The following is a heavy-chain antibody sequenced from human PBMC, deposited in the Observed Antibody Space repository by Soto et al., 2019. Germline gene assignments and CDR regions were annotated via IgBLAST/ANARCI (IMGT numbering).Heavy chain of an antibody. CDR1: GGTFSSYA. CDR3: ACWCDSNLCYYYGMDV. V-gene: IGHV1-69*13. Sequence: SVKVTCKASGGTFSSYAISWVRQAPGQGLEWMGGIIPIFGTANYAQKFQGRVTITAGESTSTAYMELSSLRSEDTAVYYCACWCDSNLCYYYGMDVWGQGTTVTVSS. J-gene: IGHJ6*02. CDR2: IIPIFGTA. D-gene: IGHD3-22*01.